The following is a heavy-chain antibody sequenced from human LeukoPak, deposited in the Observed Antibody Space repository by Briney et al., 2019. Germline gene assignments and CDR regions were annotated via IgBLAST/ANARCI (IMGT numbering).Heavy chain of an antibody. V-gene: IGHV3-43*02. CDR3: AIAYESGSFYRAFAY. Sequence: PGGSLRLYCAASGFNVAAYAMYWVRQLPGKSLEWVSLISGDSDNRYSAASVKGRFTISRDNSKNSLYLQINSLTIEDTALYYCAIAYESGSFYRAFAYWGQGALVTVSS. CDR1: GFNVAAYA. J-gene: IGHJ4*02. D-gene: IGHD3-10*01. CDR2: ISGDSDNR.